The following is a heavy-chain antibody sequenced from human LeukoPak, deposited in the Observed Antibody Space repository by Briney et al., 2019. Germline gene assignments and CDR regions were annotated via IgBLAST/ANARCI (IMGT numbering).Heavy chain of an antibody. CDR2: IIPIFGTA. CDR1: GGTFSSNA. CDR3: ARAGTTGTTYYGMDV. J-gene: IGHJ6*04. V-gene: IGHV1-69*06. Sequence: SVKVSCKASGGTFSSNAISWVRQAPGQGLEWMGGIIPIFGTANYAQKFQGRVTITADKSTSTAYMELSSLRSEDTAVYYCARAGTTGTTYYGMDVWGKGTTVTVSS. D-gene: IGHD1-1*01.